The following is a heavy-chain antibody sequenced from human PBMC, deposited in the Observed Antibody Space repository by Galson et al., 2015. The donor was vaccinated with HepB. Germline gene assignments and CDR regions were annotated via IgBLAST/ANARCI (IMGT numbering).Heavy chain of an antibody. V-gene: IGHV3-30*18. D-gene: IGHD3-9*01. CDR3: AKDRGGALRYFDY. CDR2: ISHDGTNQ. CDR1: GFTFSSFA. Sequence: SLRLSCAASGFTFSSFAMHWVRQAPGKGLEWVAVISHDGTNQRYADSVKGRFTISRDNSKNTLYLQMNSLRAEDTAVYYCAKDRGGALRYFDYWGQGTLVTVSS. J-gene: IGHJ4*02.